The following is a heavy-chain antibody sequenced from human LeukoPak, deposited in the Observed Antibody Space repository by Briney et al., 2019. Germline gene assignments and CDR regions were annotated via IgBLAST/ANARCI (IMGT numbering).Heavy chain of an antibody. Sequence: GASVKVSCKASGYTFTAYYIHWVRQAPGQGLEWMGRINPNSGDTNYAQKFQGSVTLTRDTSINTAYMELSRLRSDDTAVYYCAKLGIGSTTRAWFAPWGQGTLVTVSS. CDR3: AKLGIGSTTRAWFAP. CDR2: INPNSGDT. D-gene: IGHD1-26*01. J-gene: IGHJ5*02. CDR1: GYTFTAYY. V-gene: IGHV1-2*06.